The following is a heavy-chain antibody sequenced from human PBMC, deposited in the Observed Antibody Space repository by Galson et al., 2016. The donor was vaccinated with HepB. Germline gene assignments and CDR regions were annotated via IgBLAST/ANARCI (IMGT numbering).Heavy chain of an antibody. V-gene: IGHV2-70*11. CDR1: GFSFTTNGMS. D-gene: IGHD1-26*01. CDR2: IDWDDDK. Sequence: PALVKPTQTLTLTCTFSGFSFTTNGMSMSWIRQPPGKALEWLARIDWDDDKYYSPSLKTRLYISKDTSKNQVVLMMTNMDPVDTGTYFCARTRVGVVDYWGQGTLVTVSS. J-gene: IGHJ4*02. CDR3: ARTRVGVVDY.